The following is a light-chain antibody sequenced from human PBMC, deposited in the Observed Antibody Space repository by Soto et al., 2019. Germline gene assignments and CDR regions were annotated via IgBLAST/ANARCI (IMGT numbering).Light chain of an antibody. CDR1: SSNIGNDY. CDR3: GRWDSRLSPYV. V-gene: IGLV1-51*01. J-gene: IGLJ1*01. Sequence: QSVLTQPPSGSAAPGQQVTISCSRSSSNIGNDYVSWYQQLPGTAPKLLIYDNNKRAAGIPDRFSGSESGTSATLGITGLQTGDEADYYCGRWDSRLSPYVFGTGTKVTVL. CDR2: DNN.